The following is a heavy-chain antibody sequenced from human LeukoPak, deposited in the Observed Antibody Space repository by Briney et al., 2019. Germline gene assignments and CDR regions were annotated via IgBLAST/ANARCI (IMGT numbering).Heavy chain of an antibody. V-gene: IGHV3-33*01. CDR1: GFTFSSYG. CDR3: ARGFLEWLLYNYYYGMDV. D-gene: IGHD3-3*01. Sequence: PGRSLRLSCAASGFTFSSYGMHWVRQAPGKGPEWVAVIWYDGSNKYYADSVKGRFTISRDNSKNTLYLQMNSLRAEDTAVYYCARGFLEWLLYNYYYGMDVWGQGTTVTVSS. J-gene: IGHJ6*02. CDR2: IWYDGSNK.